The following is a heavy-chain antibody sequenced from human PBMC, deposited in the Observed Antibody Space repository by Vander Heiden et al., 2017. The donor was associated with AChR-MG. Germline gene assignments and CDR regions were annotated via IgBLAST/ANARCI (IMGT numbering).Heavy chain of an antibody. V-gene: IGHV4-34*01. Sequence: QVQLQQWGAGLLQPPATLSLSRAVYGGSFSRFYWSWIRQPPGRGVEWIGEINHSGSTNYNTSLKSRVTISVETSKDQFSLKLDSVAAADTAVYYCARGPRYCSSTSWYYCYWGPGSLVNVSS. D-gene: IGHD2-2*01. CDR1: GGSFSRFY. CDR2: INHSGST. J-gene: IGHJ4*02. CDR3: ARGPRYCSSTSWYYCY.